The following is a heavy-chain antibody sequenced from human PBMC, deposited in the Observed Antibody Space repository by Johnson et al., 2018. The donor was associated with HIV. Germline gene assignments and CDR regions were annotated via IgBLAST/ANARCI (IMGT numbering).Heavy chain of an antibody. CDR1: GFTFSSYD. Sequence: VQLVESGGGVVQPGRSLRLSCAASGFTFSSYDMHWVRQATGKGLEWVSAIGTAGITYYADSVEGRFTISRDNSRNTLYLQMNSRRTEDTAVYYCAKVRCGGDCLDAFDIWGQGTMVTVSS. J-gene: IGHJ3*02. V-gene: IGHV3-13*01. CDR3: AKVRCGGDCLDAFDI. D-gene: IGHD2-21*02. CDR2: IGTAGIT.